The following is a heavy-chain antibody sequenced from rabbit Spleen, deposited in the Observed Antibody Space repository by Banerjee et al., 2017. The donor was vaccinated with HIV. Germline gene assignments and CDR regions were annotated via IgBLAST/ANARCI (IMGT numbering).Heavy chain of an antibody. CDR2: INAATGKG. D-gene: IGHD4-2*01. Sequence: QSLEESGGDLVKPGASLTLTCTASGFSFSSDSYMCWVRQAPGKGLEWIACINAATGKGVYASWAKGRFSMSKTSSTTVTLQMTSLTAADTVIYFGARDDAGGEDFNLWGPGTLVTVS. CDR1: GFSFSSDSY. CDR3: ARDDAGGEDFNL. J-gene: IGHJ4*01. V-gene: IGHV1S40*01.